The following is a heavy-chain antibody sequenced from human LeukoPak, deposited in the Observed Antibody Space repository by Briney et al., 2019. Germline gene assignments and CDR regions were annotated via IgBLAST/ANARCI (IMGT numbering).Heavy chain of an antibody. CDR3: VKTYSGTYYDF. CDR1: GFTITSYV. D-gene: IGHD1-26*01. J-gene: IGHJ4*02. CDR2: LSSNGEIK. V-gene: IGHV3-64D*06. Sequence: PGGSLRLSCSASGFTITSYVMHWVRQAPGKGLEYVSALSSNGEIKFYADSVKGRFTISRDSSKNTLDLQMSSLRAEDTALYYCVKTYSGTYYDFWGQGTLVTVSS.